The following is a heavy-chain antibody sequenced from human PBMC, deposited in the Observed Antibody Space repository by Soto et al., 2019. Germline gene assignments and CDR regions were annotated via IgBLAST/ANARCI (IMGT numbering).Heavy chain of an antibody. J-gene: IGHJ4*02. CDR2: ICHTGRT. CDR1: GDSISRNSYY. Sequence: PSETLSLTCTVSGDSISRNSYYWGWVRQPPGKGLEWIGSICHTGRTNHNPSLRSRVTISVDTSENQFSLRLTSVTAVDTAVYYCARVKDFGDLFDSWGQGTLVTVSS. CDR3: ARVKDFGDLFDS. V-gene: IGHV4-39*01. D-gene: IGHD4-17*01.